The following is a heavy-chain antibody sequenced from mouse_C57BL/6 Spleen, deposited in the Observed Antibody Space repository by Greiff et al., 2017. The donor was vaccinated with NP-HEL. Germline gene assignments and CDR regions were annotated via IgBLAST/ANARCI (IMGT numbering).Heavy chain of an antibody. CDR2: IYPGDGDT. CDR3: ARDYGSSYVPWFAY. CDR1: GYAFSSSW. V-gene: IGHV1-82*01. J-gene: IGHJ3*01. Sequence: QVQLQQSGPELVKPGASVKISCKASGYAFSSSWMNWVKQRPGKGLEWIGRIYPGDGDTNYNGKFKGKATLTADNSSSTAYMQLSSLTSEDSAVYFCARDYGSSYVPWFAYWGQGTLVTVSA. D-gene: IGHD1-1*01.